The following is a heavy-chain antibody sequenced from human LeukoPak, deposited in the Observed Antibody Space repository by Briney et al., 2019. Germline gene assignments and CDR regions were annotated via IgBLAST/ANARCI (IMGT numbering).Heavy chain of an antibody. V-gene: IGHV4-34*01. Sequence: PSETLSLTCAVYGGSFSGYYWSWIRQPPGKGLEWIGEINHSGSTNYNPSLKSRVTISVDTSKNQFSLKLSSVTAADTAVYYCARFWGRYSGYDKYYYYYYYMDVWGKGTTVTISS. CDR1: GGSFSGYY. D-gene: IGHD5-12*01. CDR3: ARFWGRYSGYDKYYYYYYYMDV. J-gene: IGHJ6*03. CDR2: INHSGST.